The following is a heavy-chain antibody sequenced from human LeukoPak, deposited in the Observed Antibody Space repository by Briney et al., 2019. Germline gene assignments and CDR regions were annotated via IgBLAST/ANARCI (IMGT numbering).Heavy chain of an antibody. CDR1: GGSINSFY. Sequence: PSETLSLTCTVSGGSINSFYWSWIRQPAGKGLEWIGRIYTSGSTNYSPSLKSRVTMSVDTSKNQFSLNLSSVTAADTAVYYCARDGPSRQFDSWARGTLVPVPS. CDR3: ARDGPSRQFDS. J-gene: IGHJ4*02. V-gene: IGHV4-4*07. CDR2: IYTSGST.